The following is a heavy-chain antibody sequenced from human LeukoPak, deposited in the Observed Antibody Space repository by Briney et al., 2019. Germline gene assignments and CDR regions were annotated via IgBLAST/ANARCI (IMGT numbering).Heavy chain of an antibody. V-gene: IGHV4-34*01. CDR3: ATGYSYYARFDY. D-gene: IGHD5-18*01. CDR1: GGSFSGYY. CDR2: INHSGST. J-gene: IGHJ4*02. Sequence: SETLSLTCAVYGGSFSGYYWSWIRQPPGKGLEWIGEINHSGSTNYNPSLKSRVTISVDTSKNQFSLKLSSVTAADTAVYYCATGYSYYARFDYWGQGTLVTVSS.